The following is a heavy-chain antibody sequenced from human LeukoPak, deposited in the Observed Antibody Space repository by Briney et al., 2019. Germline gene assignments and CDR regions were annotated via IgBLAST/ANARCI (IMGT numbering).Heavy chain of an antibody. CDR3: ANSPYSSSLLDY. CDR2: INSSESTI. V-gene: IGHV3-48*03. J-gene: IGHJ4*01. CDR1: GFTFSSYE. Sequence: PGGSLRLSCAASGFTFSSYEMNWVRQGPGKGLEWVSYINSSESTIYYADSVKGRFTISRDNAKKSLYLQMNSLRAEDTAVYYCANSPYSSSLLDYWGHGTLVTVFS. D-gene: IGHD6-13*01.